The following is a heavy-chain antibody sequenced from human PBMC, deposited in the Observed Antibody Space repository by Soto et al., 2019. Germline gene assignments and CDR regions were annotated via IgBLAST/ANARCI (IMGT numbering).Heavy chain of an antibody. CDR2: TYYRSRWYT. CDR3: SRGTAAAGYYY. D-gene: IGHD6-13*01. J-gene: IGHJ4*02. V-gene: IGHV6-1*01. Sequence: QTLSLTCAISGDSVSGGPTAWNGVRQSPSRGLEWLGRTYYRSRWYTDYAVSVKSRIIINPDTSKNQFSLQLNAVIPEDTAVYYCSRGTAAAGYYYWGQGTPVTVS. CDR1: GDSVSGGPTA.